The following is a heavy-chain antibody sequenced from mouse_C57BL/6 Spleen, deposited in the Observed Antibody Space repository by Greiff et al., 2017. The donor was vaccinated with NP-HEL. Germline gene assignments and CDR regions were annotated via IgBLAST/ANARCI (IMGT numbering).Heavy chain of an antibody. CDR1: GFTFSSYT. CDR2: ISGGGGNT. CDR3: ARRGYGSSYDAMDY. Sequence: EVKLVESGGGLVKPGGSLKLSCAASGFTFSSYTMSWVRQTPEKRLEWVATISGGGGNTYYPDSVKGRFTISRDNAKNTLYLQMSSLRSEDTALYYCARRGYGSSYDAMDYWGQGTSVTVSS. D-gene: IGHD1-1*01. V-gene: IGHV5-9*01. J-gene: IGHJ4*01.